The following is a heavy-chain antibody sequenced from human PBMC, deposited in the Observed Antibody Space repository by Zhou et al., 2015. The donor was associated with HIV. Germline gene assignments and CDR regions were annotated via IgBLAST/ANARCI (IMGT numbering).Heavy chain of an antibody. CDR1: GYTFHSYV. CDR2: ISTYNGNT. Sequence: QVQLVQSGGEVKKPGASVKVSCKASGYTFHSYVITWVRQAPGQGLEWMGWISTYNGNTNYAQTLQGRVTMTTDASTGTAYMELSSLRSEDTAVYYCARGTYCGGDCYSGTYNWFDPWGQGTLVTVSS. CDR3: ARGTYCGGDCYSGTYNWFDP. J-gene: IGHJ5*02. V-gene: IGHV1-18*01. D-gene: IGHD2-21*02.